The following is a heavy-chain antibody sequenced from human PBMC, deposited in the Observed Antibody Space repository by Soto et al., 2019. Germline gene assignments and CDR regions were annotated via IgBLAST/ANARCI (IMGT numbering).Heavy chain of an antibody. Sequence: TSETLSLTCTVSGGSISSYYCSWIRQPPGKGLEWIGYIYYSGSTNYNPSLKSRVTISVDTSKNQFSLKLSSVTAADTAVYYCARDRGTGALDYWGQGTLVTVPQ. CDR1: GGSISSYY. D-gene: IGHD7-27*01. V-gene: IGHV4-59*01. CDR3: ARDRGTGALDY. CDR2: IYYSGST. J-gene: IGHJ4*02.